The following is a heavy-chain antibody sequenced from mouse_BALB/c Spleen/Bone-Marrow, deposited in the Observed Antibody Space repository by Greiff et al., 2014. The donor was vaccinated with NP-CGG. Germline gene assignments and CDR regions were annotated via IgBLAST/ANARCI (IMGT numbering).Heavy chain of an antibody. CDR2: ISSGSSTI. D-gene: IGHD1-1*01. V-gene: IGHV5-17*02. J-gene: IGHJ2*01. CDR1: GFTFSSFG. Sequence: EVQLVESGGGLVQPGGSRKLSCAASGFTFSSFGMHWVRQAPEKGLEWVAYISSGSSTIYYAHPVMGRFTISRDNPKNTLFLQMTSLRSEDTAMYYCARSGSSSGYFDYWGQGTTLTVSS. CDR3: ARSGSSSGYFDY.